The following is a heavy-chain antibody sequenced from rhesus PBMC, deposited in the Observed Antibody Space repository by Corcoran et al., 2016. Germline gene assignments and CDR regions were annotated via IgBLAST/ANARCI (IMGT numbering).Heavy chain of an antibody. CDR1: GGSISSSNW. V-gene: IGHV4-93*02. CDR3: ARRWGIVVIIGYFDL. CDR2: IYGSCGST. J-gene: IGHJ2*01. D-gene: IGHD3-28*01. Sequence: QVQLQESGPAVVKPSETLSLTCAVSGGSISSSNWWSWIRQSPGKGLEWICGIYGSCGSTEYNPYLKGRVTISIDPSKNQVSRKLSSVTAADTAVYYCARRWGIVVIIGYFDLWGPGTPITISS.